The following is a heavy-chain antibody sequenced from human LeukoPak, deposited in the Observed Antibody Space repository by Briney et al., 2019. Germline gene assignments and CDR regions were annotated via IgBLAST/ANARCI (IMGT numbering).Heavy chain of an antibody. J-gene: IGHJ5*02. D-gene: IGHD6-13*01. Sequence: GGSLRLSCAASGFTFSSYGMNWVRQAPGKGLEWVSYISSDSSPIYYADSVKGRFTISRDNSKNTLYLQMNSLRAEDTAVYYCASLPYSSSWSWFDPWGQGTLVTVSS. V-gene: IGHV3-48*01. CDR3: ASLPYSSSWSWFDP. CDR2: ISSDSSPI. CDR1: GFTFSSYG.